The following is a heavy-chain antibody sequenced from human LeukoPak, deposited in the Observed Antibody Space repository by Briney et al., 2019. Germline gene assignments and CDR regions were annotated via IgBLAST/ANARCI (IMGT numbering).Heavy chain of an antibody. CDR3: ALGYCSSTSCYAGDY. D-gene: IGHD2-2*01. CDR1: GFTVSSNY. J-gene: IGHJ4*02. V-gene: IGHV3-53*01. CDR2: IYSGGST. Sequence: PGGSLRLSCAASGFTVSSNYMSWVRQAPGKGLEWVSVIYSGGSTYYADSVKGRFTISRDNSKNTLYLQMNSLRAEDTAVYYCALGYCSSTSCYAGDYWGQGMLVTVSS.